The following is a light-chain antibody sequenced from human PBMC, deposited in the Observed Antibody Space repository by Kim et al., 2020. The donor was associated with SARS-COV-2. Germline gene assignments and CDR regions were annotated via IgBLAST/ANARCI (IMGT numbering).Light chain of an antibody. Sequence: SYELTQPPSASVAPGKTARITCGGTNIGSKSVNWYQQKPGQAPVLVIYYDTNRPSGIPERFSGSNSGNTATLTISRGEAGDEADYYCHVWETGAHQGVFGGGTKLTVL. CDR1: NIGSKS. J-gene: IGLJ3*02. V-gene: IGLV3-21*01. CDR2: YDT. CDR3: HVWETGAHQGV.